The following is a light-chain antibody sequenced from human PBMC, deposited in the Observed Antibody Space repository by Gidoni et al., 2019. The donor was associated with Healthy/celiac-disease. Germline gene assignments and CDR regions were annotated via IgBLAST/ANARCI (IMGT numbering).Light chain of an antibody. CDR2: DAS. Sequence: EIVLTQSPATLSVPTGQRATLSCRASQSLSSYLAWDQQKPGQAPRLLIYDASSSATGIPARFSGSGSGTDFTLTISSLEPEDFAVYYCQQRSNWPPTFGPGTKVDIK. J-gene: IGKJ3*01. CDR3: QQRSNWPPT. V-gene: IGKV3-11*01. CDR1: QSLSSY.